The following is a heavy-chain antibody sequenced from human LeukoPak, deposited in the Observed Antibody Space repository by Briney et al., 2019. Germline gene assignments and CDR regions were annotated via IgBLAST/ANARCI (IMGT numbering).Heavy chain of an antibody. Sequence: ETGGSLRLSCAASGFTFSSYGMHWVRQAPGKGLEWVAVISYDGSNKYYADSVKGRFTISRDNSKNTLYLQMNSLRAEDTAVYYCATAAYDSSESYYFDYWGQGTLVTVSS. CDR1: GFTFSSYG. CDR2: ISYDGSNK. J-gene: IGHJ4*02. CDR3: ATAAYDSSESYYFDY. V-gene: IGHV3-30*03. D-gene: IGHD3-22*01.